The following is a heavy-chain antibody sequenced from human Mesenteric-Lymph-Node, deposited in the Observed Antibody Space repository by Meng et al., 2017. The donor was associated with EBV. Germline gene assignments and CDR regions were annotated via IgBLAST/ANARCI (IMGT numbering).Heavy chain of an antibody. CDR1: DGSFSNYY. V-gene: IGHV4-34*01. CDR2: INRIGGT. D-gene: IGHD3-22*01. Sequence: QLQQWGAGLLKPSEPLSSTAVVYDGSFSNYYWSWIRQSPEKGLEWIGEINRIGGTDYNPSLKSRVTISVDTSKNQFSLRLSSVTAADTAVYYCARGYTYNYESGVPPFDLWGHGTLVTVSS. J-gene: IGHJ5*02. CDR3: ARGYTYNYESGVPPFDL.